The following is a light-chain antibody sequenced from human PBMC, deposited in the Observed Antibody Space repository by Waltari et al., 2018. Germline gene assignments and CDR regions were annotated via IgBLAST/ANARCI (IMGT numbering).Light chain of an antibody. CDR2: KAS. V-gene: IGKV1D-16*01. J-gene: IGKJ4*01. Sequence: DIQMTQSPSSLSASAGDTVTITCRASQSISSWLAWYQQKPGKAPKLLIYKASILQSGVPSRFSGSGSGTDFTLTISSLQPEDFAVYSCLQYSSKPLTFGGGTKVEIK. CDR1: QSISSW. CDR3: LQYSSKPLT.